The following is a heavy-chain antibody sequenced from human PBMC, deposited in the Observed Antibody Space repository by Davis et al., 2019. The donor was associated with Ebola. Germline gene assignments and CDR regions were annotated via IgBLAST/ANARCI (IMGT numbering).Heavy chain of an antibody. D-gene: IGHD1-26*01. CDR3: ARGLWEEFDQ. J-gene: IGHJ4*02. Sequence: PGGSLRLSCAASGFVFSSYVMSWVRQAPGKGLEWVSGLSGSGAMTYYADSVRGRFTISRDNYKNTLLLQMYSLRVEDTAVYYCARGLWEEFDQWGQGTPVTVSS. CDR1: GFVFSSYV. CDR2: LSGSGAMT. V-gene: IGHV3-23*01.